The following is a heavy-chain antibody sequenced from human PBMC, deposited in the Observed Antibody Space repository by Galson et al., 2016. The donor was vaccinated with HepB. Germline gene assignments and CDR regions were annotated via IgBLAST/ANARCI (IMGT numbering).Heavy chain of an antibody. D-gene: IGHD2-15*01. CDR3: ARRDRDCSGGTCFSRNFDY. J-gene: IGHJ4*02. V-gene: IGHV5-51*01. Sequence: QSGAEVKKPGESLRISCKASGYSFTNYWIGWVRQMPGEGLEWMGLIYPGDSDIRYNSSFQGQVTISADKSITPAYLQWGSLKASDSAIYFLARRDRDCSGGTCFSRNFDYWGQGTLVSVSS. CDR2: IYPGDSDI. CDR1: GYSFTNYW.